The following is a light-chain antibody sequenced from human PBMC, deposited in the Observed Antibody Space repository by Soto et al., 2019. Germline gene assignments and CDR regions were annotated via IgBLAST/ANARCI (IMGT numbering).Light chain of an antibody. Sequence: DIQMTQSPSSLSASVGDRVTITCRASQSISSYLNWYQQKPGKAPKLLLYAASSLQSGVPSRFSASGSGTDFTLTISSLQPEDFATYYCQQSYSTPPKLTFGGGTKVAIK. CDR2: AAS. CDR3: QQSYSTPPKLT. V-gene: IGKV1-39*01. J-gene: IGKJ4*01. CDR1: QSISSY.